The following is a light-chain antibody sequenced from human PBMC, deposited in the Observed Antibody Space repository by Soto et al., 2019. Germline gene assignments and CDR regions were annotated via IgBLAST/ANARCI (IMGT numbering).Light chain of an antibody. V-gene: IGKV1-39*01. CDR2: AAS. J-gene: IGKJ1*01. Sequence: IQSTQSPASLSPSLLDRVTITCRASQGIRNDLGWYQQKPGKAPKLLIFAASSLQSGVPSRFSGSRSGPDFTLTISSLQPEDFATYYCQQSYSSPPTFGQGTKVDI. CDR3: QQSYSSPPT. CDR1: QGIRND.